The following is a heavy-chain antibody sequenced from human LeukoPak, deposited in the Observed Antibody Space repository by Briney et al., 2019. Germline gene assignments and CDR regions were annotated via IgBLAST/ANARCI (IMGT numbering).Heavy chain of an antibody. CDR3: AREYSSSWLGGYYYYMDV. Sequence: ASVKVSCKASGYTFTSYGISWVRQAPGQGLEWMGWISAYNGNTNYAQKLQGRVTMTTDTSTSTAYMELRSLRSDDTAVYYCAREYSSSWLGGYYYYMDVWGKGTTVTISS. J-gene: IGHJ6*03. D-gene: IGHD6-13*01. V-gene: IGHV1-18*01. CDR2: ISAYNGNT. CDR1: GYTFTSYG.